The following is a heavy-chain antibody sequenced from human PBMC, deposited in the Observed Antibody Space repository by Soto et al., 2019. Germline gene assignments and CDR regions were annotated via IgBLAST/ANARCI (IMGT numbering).Heavy chain of an antibody. CDR2: IIPIFGTA. CDR3: ARGGYYYDSSGYYYKFDY. D-gene: IGHD3-22*01. J-gene: IGHJ4*02. V-gene: IGHV1-69*01. CDR1: GGTFSSYA. Sequence: QVQLVQSGAEVKKPGSSVKVSCKASGGTFSSYAISWVRQAPGQGLEWMGGIIPIFGTANYAQKFQGRVTIPADESTSTAYMELSSLRSEDTAVYYCARGGYYYDSSGYYYKFDYWGQGTLVTVSS.